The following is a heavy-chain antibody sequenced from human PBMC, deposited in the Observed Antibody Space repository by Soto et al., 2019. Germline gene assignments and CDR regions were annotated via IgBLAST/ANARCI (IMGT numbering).Heavy chain of an antibody. CDR2: SSNSGTYT. Sequence: PGGSLRLSCAASGFTVSQYYMSWIRQAPGKGLEWLSYSSNSGTYTRYADSVKGRFSISRDNAKNSLYLQINSLRGEDTATYYCARSGDNYNGLDYWGQGT. V-gene: IGHV3-11*06. CDR1: GFTVSQYY. D-gene: IGHD3-10*01. CDR3: ARSGDNYNGLDY. J-gene: IGHJ4*02.